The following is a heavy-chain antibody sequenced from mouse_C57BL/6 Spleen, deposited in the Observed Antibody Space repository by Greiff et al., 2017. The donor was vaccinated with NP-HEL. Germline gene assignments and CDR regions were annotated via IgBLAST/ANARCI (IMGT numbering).Heavy chain of an antibody. CDR3: ASGYYDMDY. Sequence: QVQLQQPGAELVRPGSSVKLSCKASGYTFTSYWMHWVKPRPIQGLELIGNIDPSDSETHYNQKFKDKATLTVDKSSSPAYMQRSSLTSEDSAVYYCASGYYDMDYWGQGASVTVAS. J-gene: IGHJ4*01. CDR2: IDPSDSET. CDR1: GYTFTSYW. V-gene: IGHV1-52*01.